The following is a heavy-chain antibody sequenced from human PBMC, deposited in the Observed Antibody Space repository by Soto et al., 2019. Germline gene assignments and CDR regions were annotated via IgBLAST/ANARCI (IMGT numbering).Heavy chain of an antibody. J-gene: IGHJ3*01. Sequence: SETLSLTSAVSGGSIRSSSWWTWLRQSPGKGLEWIGEFYHAGSPHYNPSFQSRVTISADTSKNLFSLRLTSVTAADTAIYYCARASSFRGDFDFWGQGTAVTVSS. CDR1: GGSIRSSSW. D-gene: IGHD2-21*01. V-gene: IGHV4-4*02. CDR3: ARASSFRGDFDF. CDR2: FYHAGSP.